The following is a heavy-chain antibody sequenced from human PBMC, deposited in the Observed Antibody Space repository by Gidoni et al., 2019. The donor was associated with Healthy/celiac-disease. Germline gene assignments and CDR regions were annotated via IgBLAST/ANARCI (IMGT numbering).Heavy chain of an antibody. Sequence: QVQLVQSGAEVKKPGSSVKVSCKASGCTFSSYTISGVRQAPGQGLEWMGRSIPSLGIANYAQKFQGRVTITADKSTSTAYMELSSLRSEDTAVYYCARSPGIAVATSGWFDPWGQGTLVTVSS. V-gene: IGHV1-69*02. CDR1: GCTFSSYT. D-gene: IGHD6-19*01. CDR2: SIPSLGIA. J-gene: IGHJ5*02. CDR3: ARSPGIAVATSGWFDP.